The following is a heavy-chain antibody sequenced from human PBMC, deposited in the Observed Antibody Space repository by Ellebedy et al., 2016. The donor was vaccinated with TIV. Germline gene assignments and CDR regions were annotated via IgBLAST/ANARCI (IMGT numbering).Heavy chain of an antibody. CDR3: AAFPYISSSSAY. J-gene: IGHJ4*02. CDR2: IYPISGGT. Sequence: ASVKVSCKASGYTFTAYHIHWVRQAPGQGLEWMGWIYPISGGTNYAPKFQGRVTMTSDTSTRTVYMELNSLTSDDTAAYYCAAFPYISSSSAYWGQGTLVAVAS. CDR1: GYTFTAYH. D-gene: IGHD3-3*02. V-gene: IGHV1-2*02.